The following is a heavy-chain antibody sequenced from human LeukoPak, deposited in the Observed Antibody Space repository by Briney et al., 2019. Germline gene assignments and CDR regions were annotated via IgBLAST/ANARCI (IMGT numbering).Heavy chain of an antibody. CDR3: ARDDGAQSSVDY. V-gene: IGHV3-30*03. J-gene: IGHJ4*02. CDR1: GFTFSSYG. CDR2: IPYDGSNK. Sequence: PGGSLKLSCAASGFTFSSYGMHWVRQAPGKGLEWVAVIPYDGSNKYYADSVKGRCTVSRDNSKNTLYLQMNTLRAEDTAVYYCARDDGAQSSVDYWGQGTLVTVSS.